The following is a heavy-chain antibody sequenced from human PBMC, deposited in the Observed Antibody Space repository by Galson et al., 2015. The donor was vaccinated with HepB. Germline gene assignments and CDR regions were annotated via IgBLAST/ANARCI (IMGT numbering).Heavy chain of an antibody. CDR2: ISGSGGST. J-gene: IGHJ4*02. CDR1: GFTFSSYA. Sequence: SLRLSCAASGFTFSSYAMSWVRQAPGKGLEWVSAISGSGGSTYYADSVKGRFTISRDNSKNTLYLQMNSLRAEDTAVYYCATYYPIQGYYFDYWGQGTLVTVSS. CDR3: ATYYPIQGYYFDY. D-gene: IGHD1-26*01. V-gene: IGHV3-23*01.